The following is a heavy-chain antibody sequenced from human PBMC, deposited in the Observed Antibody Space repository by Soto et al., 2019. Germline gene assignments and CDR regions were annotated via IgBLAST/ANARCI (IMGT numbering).Heavy chain of an antibody. CDR1: GFTFSSYG. Sequence: GGSLRLSCAASGFTFSSYGMHWVRQAPGKGLEWVAIIWYDGSNKYYADSVKGRFTISRDNSENTLYLQMNSLRAEDAAVYYCARDTILGSRRYSSSSHYYYYMDVWGKGTTVTVSS. CDR2: IWYDGSNK. D-gene: IGHD6-6*01. CDR3: ARDTILGSRRYSSSSHYYYYMDV. J-gene: IGHJ6*03. V-gene: IGHV3-33*01.